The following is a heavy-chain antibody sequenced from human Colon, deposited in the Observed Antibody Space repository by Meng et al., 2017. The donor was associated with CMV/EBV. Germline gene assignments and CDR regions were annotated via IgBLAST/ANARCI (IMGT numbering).Heavy chain of an antibody. CDR2: IKSKKDGETI. CDR3: STGGAVAGKVVPT. CDR1: GFNFNTAW. J-gene: IGHJ4*02. V-gene: IGHV3-15*02. D-gene: IGHD6-19*01. Sequence: EVPLVESGGALVEPGGSLRLSCVGSGFNFNTAWMNWVRQAPGKGLEWVSRIKSKKDGETIDYAAPVKGRFTISRDDSKNTVYLQMNSLTTEDTAVYYCSTGGAVAGKVVPTWGRGTLVTVSS.